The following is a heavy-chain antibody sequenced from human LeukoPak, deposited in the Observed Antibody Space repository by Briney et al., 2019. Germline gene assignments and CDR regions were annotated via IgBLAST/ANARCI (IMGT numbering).Heavy chain of an antibody. Sequence: GGSLRLSCAASGFTFSSYAMSWVRQAPEKGLEWVSYISSGSNTIYYADSVKGRFTISRDNAKNSLYLQMNSLSDEDTAVYYCARGFYGGKRDYFDYWGQGTLVTVSS. V-gene: IGHV3-48*02. CDR2: ISSGSNTI. J-gene: IGHJ4*02. D-gene: IGHD4-23*01. CDR3: ARGFYGGKRDYFDY. CDR1: GFTFSSYA.